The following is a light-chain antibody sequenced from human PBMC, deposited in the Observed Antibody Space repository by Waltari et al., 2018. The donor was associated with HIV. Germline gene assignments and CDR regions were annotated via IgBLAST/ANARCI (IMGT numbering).Light chain of an antibody. CDR1: SSDIGYFDS. CDR3: SSYSTSSAYV. V-gene: IGLV2-14*03. Sequence: QSALTQSASVSGSHGQSVTFSCSATSSDIGYFDSVSWYQQHPGSAPSLILYDVFYRPSGVSNRFSGSKSGTTASLTISGLLAEDEADYYCSSYSTSSAYVFGTGTKVTVL. J-gene: IGLJ1*01. CDR2: DVF.